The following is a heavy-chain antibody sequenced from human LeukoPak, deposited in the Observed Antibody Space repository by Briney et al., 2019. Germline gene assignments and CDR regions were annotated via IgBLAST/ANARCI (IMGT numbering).Heavy chain of an antibody. Sequence: VASVKVSCKASGYTFTSYGISWVRQAPGQGLEWMGWISAYNGNTNYAQKLQGRVTMTTDTSTSTAYMELRSLRSDDTAVYYCARGGYYFGSGSHRWNWLDPWGQGTLVTVSS. D-gene: IGHD3-10*01. CDR3: ARGGYYFGSGSHRWNWLDP. J-gene: IGHJ5*02. V-gene: IGHV1-18*01. CDR2: ISAYNGNT. CDR1: GYTFTSYG.